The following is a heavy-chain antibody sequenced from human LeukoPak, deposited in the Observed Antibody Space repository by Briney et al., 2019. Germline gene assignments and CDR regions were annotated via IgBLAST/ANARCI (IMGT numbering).Heavy chain of an antibody. D-gene: IGHD3-3*01. V-gene: IGHV4-34*01. CDR2: INHSGST. CDR1: GGSFSGYY. CDR3: ARGHLRFLEWLLYRKDYYYYGMDV. Sequence: PSETLSLTCAVYGGSFSGYYWSWIRQPPGKGLEWIGEINHSGSTNYNPSLKSRVTISVDTSKNQFSLKLSSVTAADTAVYYCARGHLRFLEWLLYRKDYYYYGMDVWGQGTTVTVSS. J-gene: IGHJ6*02.